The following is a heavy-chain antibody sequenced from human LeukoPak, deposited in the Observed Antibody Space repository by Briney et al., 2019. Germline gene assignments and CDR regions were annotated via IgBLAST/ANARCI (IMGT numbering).Heavy chain of an antibody. J-gene: IGHJ5*02. CDR1: GFTFGNYY. V-gene: IGHV1-46*01. D-gene: IGHD1-26*01. CDR3: ARDNSDTWGWWFDP. CDR2: INPSGSST. Sequence: ASVKVSCKASGFTFGNYYMHWVRQAPGQGLEWMGIINPSGSSTNYEKKFQGRVTLTRDTSTGTVYMELSSLRSEDTAVYYCARDNSDTWGWWFDPWGQGTLVTVSS.